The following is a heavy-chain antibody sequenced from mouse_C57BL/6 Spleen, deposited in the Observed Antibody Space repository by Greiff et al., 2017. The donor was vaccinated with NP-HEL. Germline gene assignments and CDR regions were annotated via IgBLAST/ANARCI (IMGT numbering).Heavy chain of an antibody. D-gene: IGHD3-2*02. V-gene: IGHV5-17*01. CDR3: ARKANFDV. J-gene: IGHJ1*03. Sequence: EVQVVESGGGLVKPGGSLKLSCAASGFTFSDYGMHWVRQAPEKGLEWVAYISSGSSTIYYADTVKGRFTISRDNAKNTLFLQMTSLRSEDTAMYYCARKANFDVWGTGTTVTVSS. CDR1: GFTFSDYG. CDR2: ISSGSSTI.